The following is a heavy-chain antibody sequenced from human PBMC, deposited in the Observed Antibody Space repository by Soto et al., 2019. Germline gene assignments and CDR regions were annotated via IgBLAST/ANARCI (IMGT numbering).Heavy chain of an antibody. CDR3: ARTQTNDY. V-gene: IGHV1-2*02. Sequence: ASLKVSCKASGYTFTGYYIHWVRQAPGQGLEWMGWINTNSGGTNYAQKFQGRVTMTRDTSISTAYMELSRLTSDDTAVYCCARTQTNDYWGQGTLVTVSS. J-gene: IGHJ4*02. CDR2: INTNSGGT. CDR1: GYTFTGYY.